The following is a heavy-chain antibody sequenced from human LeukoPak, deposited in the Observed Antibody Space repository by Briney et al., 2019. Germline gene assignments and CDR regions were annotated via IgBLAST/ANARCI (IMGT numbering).Heavy chain of an antibody. CDR1: GYTFINYG. CDR2: ISASNGNT. J-gene: IGHJ4*02. D-gene: IGHD5-12*01. CDR3: ARALSRGYSCYDYGLGY. Sequence: ASVKVSCKASGYTFINYGVTWVRQAPGQGLEWMGWISASNGNTNYAQKLQGRVTMTTETSTSTAYMELRSLRSDDTAVYYCARALSRGYSCYDYGLGYWGQGTLVTVSS. V-gene: IGHV1-18*01.